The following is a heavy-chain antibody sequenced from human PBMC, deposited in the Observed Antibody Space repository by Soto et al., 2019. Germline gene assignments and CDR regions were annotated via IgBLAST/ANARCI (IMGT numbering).Heavy chain of an antibody. CDR3: ARDSCSGGSCSPFDY. D-gene: IGHD2-15*01. J-gene: IGHJ4*02. CDR1: GGTFSSYT. Sequence: SVKVSCKTSGGTFSSYTISWVRQAPGQGLEWMGRIIPILGIANYAQKFQGRVAITADKSTSTAYMELSSLRSEDTAVYYCARDSCSGGSCSPFDYWGQGTLVTVSS. V-gene: IGHV1-69*04. CDR2: IIPILGIA.